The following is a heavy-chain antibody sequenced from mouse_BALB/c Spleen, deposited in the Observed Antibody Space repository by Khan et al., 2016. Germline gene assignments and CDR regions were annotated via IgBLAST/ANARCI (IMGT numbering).Heavy chain of an antibody. D-gene: IGHD2-3*01. CDR1: GFSLTSYG. CDR2: IWAGGST. V-gene: IGHV2-9*02. Sequence: VQLKESGPGLVAPSQSLSITCTVSGFSLTSYGVHWVRQPPGKGLEWLGVIWAGGSTNYNSALMSRLSISKDNSKSQVFLKMNSLQTDDTAMYYCARTKIYDGYGFAYWGQGTLVTVSA. J-gene: IGHJ3*01. CDR3: ARTKIYDGYGFAY.